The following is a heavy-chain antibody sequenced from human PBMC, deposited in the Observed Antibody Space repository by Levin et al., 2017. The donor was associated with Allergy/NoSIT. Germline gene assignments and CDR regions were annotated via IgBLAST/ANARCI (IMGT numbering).Heavy chain of an antibody. J-gene: IGHJ3*02. CDR2: ISGSGGST. Sequence: GGSLRLSCAASGFTFSSYAMSWVRQAPGKGLEWVSAISGSGGSTYYADSVKGRFTISRDNSKNTLYLQMNSLRAEDTAVYYCAKEGVLWFGELPEAFDIWGQGTMVTVSS. CDR1: GFTFSSYA. V-gene: IGHV3-23*01. CDR3: AKEGVLWFGELPEAFDI. D-gene: IGHD3-10*01.